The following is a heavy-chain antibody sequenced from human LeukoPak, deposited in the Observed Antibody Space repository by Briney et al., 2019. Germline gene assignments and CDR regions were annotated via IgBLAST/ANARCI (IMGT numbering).Heavy chain of an antibody. CDR2: MDQDGSDK. V-gene: IGHV3-7*03. Sequence: GGSLRLSCAASGFTFSTYWMTWVRQAPGKGLEWVANMDQDGSDKYYVDSVKGRFTISRDNAKNSLYLKMNSLRAEDTAVYYCARTAWISLWFLDYWGQGTLVTVSS. CDR3: ARTAWISLWFLDY. D-gene: IGHD3-10*01. J-gene: IGHJ4*02. CDR1: GFTFSTYW.